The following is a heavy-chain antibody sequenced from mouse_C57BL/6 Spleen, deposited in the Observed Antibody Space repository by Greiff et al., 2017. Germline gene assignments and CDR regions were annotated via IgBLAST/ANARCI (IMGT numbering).Heavy chain of an antibody. D-gene: IGHD2-4*01. CDR3: ARGYYDSVYFDY. CDR1: GFTFSDYY. Sequence: EVQLVESEGGLVQPGSSMKLSCTASGFTFSDYYMAWVRQVPEKGLEWVANINYDGSSTYYLDSLKSRFIISRDNAKNILYLQMSSLNSEDTATYYCARGYYDSVYFDYWGQGTTLTVSS. J-gene: IGHJ2*01. CDR2: INYDGSST. V-gene: IGHV5-16*01.